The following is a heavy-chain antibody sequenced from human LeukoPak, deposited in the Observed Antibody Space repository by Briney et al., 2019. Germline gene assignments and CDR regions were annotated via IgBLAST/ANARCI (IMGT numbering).Heavy chain of an antibody. Sequence: SETLSLTCAVSGGSISSSNWWSWVRQPPGKGLEWIGYIYYSGSTYYNPSLKSRVTISVDTSKNQFSLKLSSVTAADTAVYYCARDQKGTGHFDYWGQGTLVTVSS. D-gene: IGHD3-10*01. CDR3: ARDQKGTGHFDY. CDR2: IYYSGST. CDR1: GGSISSSNW. J-gene: IGHJ4*02. V-gene: IGHV4-30-4*01.